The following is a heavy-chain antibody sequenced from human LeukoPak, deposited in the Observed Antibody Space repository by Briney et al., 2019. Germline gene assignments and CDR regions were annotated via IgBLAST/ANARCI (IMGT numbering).Heavy chain of an antibody. Sequence: AGGSLRLSSAASGFTCSNYAMDWVRQAPGKGLEWVSAISTGGDRAYYADSVKGRFTTSRDNSRNTLYLQLNSLRAEDTAIYYCAVDCSSPSCYGQSAFDIWGQGTMVTVSS. J-gene: IGHJ3*02. CDR3: AVDCSSPSCYGQSAFDI. CDR2: ISTGGDRA. CDR1: GFTCSNYA. V-gene: IGHV3-23*01. D-gene: IGHD2-2*01.